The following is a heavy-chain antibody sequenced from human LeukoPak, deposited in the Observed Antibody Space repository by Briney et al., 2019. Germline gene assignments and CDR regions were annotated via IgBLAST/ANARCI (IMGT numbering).Heavy chain of an antibody. Sequence: GGSLRLSCAASGFTFSSYGMSWVRQAPGKGLEWVSAISGSGGSTYYADSVKGRFTISRDNSKNTLYLQMNSLRAEDTAVYYCAKGLLWFGELFSHRFDPWGQGTLVTVSS. CDR3: AKGLLWFGELFSHRFDP. D-gene: IGHD3-10*01. V-gene: IGHV3-23*01. J-gene: IGHJ5*02. CDR2: ISGSGGST. CDR1: GFTFSSYG.